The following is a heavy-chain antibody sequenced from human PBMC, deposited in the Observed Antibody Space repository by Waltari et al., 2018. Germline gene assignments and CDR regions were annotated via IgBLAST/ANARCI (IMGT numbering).Heavy chain of an antibody. CDR3: AASVGVAPNY. J-gene: IGHJ4*01. V-gene: IGHV3-7*01. CDR1: GFTFNNYW. Sequence: EVQLVESGGGLVQPGGSLRLSCAASGFTFNNYWMTWVRQAPGKGLEGVANIKQDASEKYYVDSVKGRFTISRDNTKNSLYLQMNSLRAEDTAVYYCAASVGVAPNYWGHGTLVTVSS. D-gene: IGHD6-19*01. CDR2: IKQDASEK.